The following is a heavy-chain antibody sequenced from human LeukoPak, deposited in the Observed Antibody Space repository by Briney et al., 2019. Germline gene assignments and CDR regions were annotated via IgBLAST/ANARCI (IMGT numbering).Heavy chain of an antibody. J-gene: IGHJ4*02. Sequence: GGSLGLSCAASGFTFRNYVIRWVRQAPGKGLEWVAVTSSDLNVKLYADSVKGRFTISRDNSRSTLYLQMNSLRPEDTAIYYCAREGYYGSGSPPSLYFDYWGQGTLVTVSS. D-gene: IGHD3-10*01. CDR1: GFTFRNYV. CDR2: TSSDLNVK. CDR3: AREGYYGSGSPPSLYFDY. V-gene: IGHV3-30-3*01.